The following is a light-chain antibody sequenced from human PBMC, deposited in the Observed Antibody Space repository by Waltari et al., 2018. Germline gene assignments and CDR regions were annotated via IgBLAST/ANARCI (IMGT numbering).Light chain of an antibody. J-gene: IGLJ3*02. CDR3: LSYTRNDWV. CDR1: TIGGDVYDY. Sequence: QSALTQPRSVSGSPGQSVTFACTGTTIGGDVYDYVSWLQQHPDKPPKLILYDFPKRPPGVLDRFSGSKSGNTASLTISGLQPEDEANYYCLSYTRNDWVFGGGTKLTVL. CDR2: DFP. V-gene: IGLV2-11*01.